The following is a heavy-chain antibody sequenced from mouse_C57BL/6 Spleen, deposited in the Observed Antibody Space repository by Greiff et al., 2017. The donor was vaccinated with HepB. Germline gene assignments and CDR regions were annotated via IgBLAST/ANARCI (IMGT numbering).Heavy chain of an antibody. CDR3: ARGRGITTVVGYFDY. Sequence: EVQGVESGGGLVKPGGSLKLSCAASGFTFSSYAMSWVRQTPEKRLEWVATISDGGSYTYYPDNVKGRFTISRDNAKNNLYLQMSHLKSEDTAMYYCARGRGITTVVGYFDYWGQGTTLTVSS. D-gene: IGHD1-1*01. V-gene: IGHV5-4*01. CDR1: GFTFSSYA. J-gene: IGHJ2*01. CDR2: ISDGGSYT.